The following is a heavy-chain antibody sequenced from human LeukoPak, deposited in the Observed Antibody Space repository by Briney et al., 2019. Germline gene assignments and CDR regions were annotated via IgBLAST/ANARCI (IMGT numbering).Heavy chain of an antibody. V-gene: IGHV3-30*18. CDR3: AKQGDGPVSGIDY. D-gene: IGHD3-16*01. Sequence: PGTSLRLSCAASGFTFVNSGMNWVRQAPGKGLEWVAIISNDGRNEYYADTVKGRFTISRDNSKNTLYLQMNSLRIDDTAFYSCAKQGDGPVSGIDYCGQGTLVTVSS. CDR1: GFTFVNSG. J-gene: IGHJ4*02. CDR2: ISNDGRNE.